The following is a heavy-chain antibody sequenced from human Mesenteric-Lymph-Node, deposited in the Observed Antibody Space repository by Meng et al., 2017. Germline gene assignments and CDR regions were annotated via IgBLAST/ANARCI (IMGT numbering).Heavy chain of an antibody. V-gene: IGHV3-30*04. D-gene: IGHD3-22*01. CDR1: GFTFSSYA. J-gene: IGHJ4*02. Sequence: GESLKISCAASGFTFSSYAMHWVRQAPGKGLEWVALISFDGSDKFYADSVKGRFIISRDNSKNTLYLQMNSLRAEDTAVYYCATEGVVVITRGIDYWGQGTLVTVSS. CDR2: ISFDGSDK. CDR3: ATEGVVVITRGIDY.